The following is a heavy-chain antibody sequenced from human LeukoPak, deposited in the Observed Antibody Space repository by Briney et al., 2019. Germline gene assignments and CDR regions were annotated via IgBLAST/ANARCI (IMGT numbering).Heavy chain of an antibody. J-gene: IGHJ6*02. CDR2: ISYDGSNK. D-gene: IGHD6-25*01. CDR3: AKESARLYYYYGMDV. Sequence: GGSLRLSCAASGFIFSSYGMHWVRQAPGKGLEWVAIISYDGSNKYYADSLKGRFTISRDNSKNTVYLQMNSLRPEDTAVYYCAKESARLYYYYGMDVWGQGTTVTVS. CDR1: GFIFSSYG. V-gene: IGHV3-30*18.